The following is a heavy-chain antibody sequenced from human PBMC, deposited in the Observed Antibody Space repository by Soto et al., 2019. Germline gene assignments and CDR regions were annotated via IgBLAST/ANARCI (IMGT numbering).Heavy chain of an antibody. CDR3: AREGTRKGTYLFDY. CDR2: ISTSGSTI. V-gene: IGHV3-11*01. Sequence: QVQLVESGGGLVKPGGSLRLSCAASRFTFSDYSMSWIRQAPGRGPEWVSYISTSGSTIFYADSVKGRFTISRDHTMSSLYLQMNSLRVEDAAIYYCAREGTRKGTYLFDYWGQGTLVTVSS. J-gene: IGHJ4*02. CDR1: RFTFSDYS. D-gene: IGHD1-1*01.